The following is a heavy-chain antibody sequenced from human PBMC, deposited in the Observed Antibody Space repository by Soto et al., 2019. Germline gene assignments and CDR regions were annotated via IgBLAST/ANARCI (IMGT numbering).Heavy chain of an antibody. CDR1: GYIFVNYG. CDR2: ISPYTGNT. D-gene: IGHD3-16*01. Sequence: QVQLVQSGDEVKKPGASVKVSCKASGYIFVNYGIAWVRQAPRQGLEWMRWISPYTGNTHSASKVQGRLTMTTDTSTSTGYMELGSLTSDDTAVYYCVMVDNYVTPTPQDVWGQRTTVTVSS. V-gene: IGHV1-18*01. J-gene: IGHJ6*02. CDR3: VMVDNYVTPTPQDV.